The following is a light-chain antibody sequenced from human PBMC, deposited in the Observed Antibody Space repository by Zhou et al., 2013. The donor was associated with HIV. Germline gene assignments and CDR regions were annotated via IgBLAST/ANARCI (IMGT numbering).Light chain of an antibody. V-gene: IGKV1-39*01. J-gene: IGKJ3*01. Sequence: IQMTQSPSSLSASVGDRVTITCQASQGIGSSLQWYQQKPGKAPKLLIYAASSLQSGVPSRFSGSGSGTDFTLTINGLQPEDFATYYCQQSFTPSSTFGPGTKVDVK. CDR3: QQSFTPSST. CDR2: AAS. CDR1: QGIGSS.